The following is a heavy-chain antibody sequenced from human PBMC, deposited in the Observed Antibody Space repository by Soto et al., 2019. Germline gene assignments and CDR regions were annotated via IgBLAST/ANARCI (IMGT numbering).Heavy chain of an antibody. J-gene: IGHJ5*02. V-gene: IGHV4-59*11. CDR2: IYYSGST. Sequence: DMLSCCGSGSCGSISSHYRGWIRPPPGKVVEGIGYIYYSGSTNYNPSLKSRVTISVDTSKNQFSLKLSSVTAADTAVYYCARGTCVLLFLEGYSGNNWFDPWGQGTLVTVSS. CDR1: CGSISSHY. D-gene: IGHD3-3*01. CDR3: ARGTCVLLFLEGYSGNNWFDP.